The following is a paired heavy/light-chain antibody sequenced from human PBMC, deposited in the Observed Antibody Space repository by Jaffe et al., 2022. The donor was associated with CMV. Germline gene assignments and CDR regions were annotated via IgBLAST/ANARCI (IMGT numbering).Light chain of an antibody. J-gene: IGKJ1*01. CDR2: ETS. CDR3: MQAIQLPRT. V-gene: IGKV2-29*02. Sequence: DIVMTQTPLSLSVTPGQPASISCKSSQSLLQGDGYTYLYWYLQKPGQSPQLLIYETSSRFTGVPDRFRGSGSGTDFTLEISRVEAEDVGVYFCMQAIQLPRTFGQGTKVAIK. CDR1: QSLLQGDGYTY.
Heavy chain of an antibody. CDR3: VREDFRTRAIRFDN. Sequence: QAQLQPSGPGLVKPSQTLSLTCAISGDSVSRDTSAWNWIRQSPSRGLEWLGRTYYRSKWLTEYAPSVKSRIIIKPDTSTNQFSLQLNSVTPEDTAVYYCVREDFRTRAIRFDNWGQGILVTVSS. D-gene: IGHD2-2*01. V-gene: IGHV6-1*01. J-gene: IGHJ4*02. CDR1: GDSVSRDTSA. CDR2: TYYRSKWLT.